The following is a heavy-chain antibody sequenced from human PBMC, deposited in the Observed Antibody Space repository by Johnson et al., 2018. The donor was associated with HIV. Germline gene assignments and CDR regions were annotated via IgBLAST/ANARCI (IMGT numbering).Heavy chain of an antibody. CDR3: AKSTGLWGVDDVFDI. V-gene: IGHV3-9*01. CDR1: GFTFSDHY. D-gene: IGHD3-10*01. J-gene: IGHJ3*02. CDR2: ISWNSGSI. Sequence: VQLVESGGGLVQPGGSLRLSCVASGFTFSDHYMDWVRQAPGKGLEWVSGISWNSGSIGYADSVKGRFTISRDNAKNSLYLQMNSLRAEDTALDYCAKSTGLWGVDDVFDIWGQGTRVTVSS.